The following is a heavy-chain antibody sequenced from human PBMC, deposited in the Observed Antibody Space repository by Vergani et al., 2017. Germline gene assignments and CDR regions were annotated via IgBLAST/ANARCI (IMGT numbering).Heavy chain of an antibody. D-gene: IGHD2-21*02. J-gene: IGHJ5*02. CDR3: ARVGRNGAYCYEWFDP. V-gene: IGHV4-59*01. Sequence: QVQLQESGPGLVKPLETLSLTCPVPGDSISSYYWSWIRQPPGKGLEWIGYIYHSGSTNYNPSLMSRVSMSVDTSRTKFSLRLSSVTAADTDMYYCARVGRNGAYCYEWFDPWDQGTLITVSS. CDR2: IYHSGST. CDR1: GDSISSYY.